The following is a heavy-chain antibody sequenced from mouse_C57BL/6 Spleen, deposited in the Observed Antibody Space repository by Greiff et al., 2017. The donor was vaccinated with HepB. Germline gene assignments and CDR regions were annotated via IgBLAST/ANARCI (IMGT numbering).Heavy chain of an antibody. CDR1: GFTFSSYT. CDR2: ISGGGGNT. D-gene: IGHD1-1*01. Sequence: EVKVVESGGGLVQPGGSLKLSCAASGFTFSSYTMSWVRQTPEKRLEWVATISGGGGNTYYPDSVKGRFTISRDNAKNTLYLQMSSLRSEDTALYYCARHGYGSSPGYFDYWGQGTTLTVSS. J-gene: IGHJ2*01. V-gene: IGHV5-9*01. CDR3: ARHGYGSSPGYFDY.